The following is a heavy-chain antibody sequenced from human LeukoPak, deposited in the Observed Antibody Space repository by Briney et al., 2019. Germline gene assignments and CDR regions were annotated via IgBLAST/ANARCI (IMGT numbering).Heavy chain of an antibody. V-gene: IGHV3-30*18. Sequence: PGGSLRLSCAASGFTFSSYGMHWVRQAPGKGLEWVAVISYDGSNKYYADSVKGRFTISRDNSKNTLYLQMNSLRAEDTAVYYCANLVSAAGPRDFDYWGQGTLVTVSP. CDR1: GFTFSSYG. CDR2: ISYDGSNK. J-gene: IGHJ4*02. CDR3: ANLVSAAGPRDFDY. D-gene: IGHD6-13*01.